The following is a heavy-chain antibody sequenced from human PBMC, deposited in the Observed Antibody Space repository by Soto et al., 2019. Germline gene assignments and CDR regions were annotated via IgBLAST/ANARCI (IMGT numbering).Heavy chain of an antibody. CDR1: VFSFATYV. D-gene: IGHD1-26*01. Sequence: VGSLRLSCASSVFSFATYVMHCVRHSPGKWLEWVAVISHDGSYKYYGDAVKGRFTISRDTSKNAVYLEMNSLRPEDTAVYYCAKGLLAIVGTTLKPDSFNSWGQGTMVPGSS. CDR3: AKGLLAIVGTTLKPDSFNS. CDR2: ISHDGSYK. V-gene: IGHV3-30*18. J-gene: IGHJ3*02.